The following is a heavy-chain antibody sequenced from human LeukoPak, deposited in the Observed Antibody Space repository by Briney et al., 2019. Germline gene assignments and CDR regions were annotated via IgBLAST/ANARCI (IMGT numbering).Heavy chain of an antibody. V-gene: IGHV4-30-4*08. D-gene: IGHD3-22*01. Sequence: PSETLSLTCTVSGGSITSSNYYWGWIRQPPGKGLEWIGYIYYSGSTYYNPSLKSRVTISVDTSKNQFSLKLSSVTAADTAVYYCARDRDYYDSSGLAAFDIWGQGTMVTVSS. CDR1: GGSITSSNYY. CDR3: ARDRDYYDSSGLAAFDI. CDR2: IYYSGST. J-gene: IGHJ3*02.